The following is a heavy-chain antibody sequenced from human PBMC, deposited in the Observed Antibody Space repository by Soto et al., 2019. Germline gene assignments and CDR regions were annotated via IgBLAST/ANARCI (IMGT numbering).Heavy chain of an antibody. J-gene: IGHJ3*02. V-gene: IGHV4-31*03. D-gene: IGHD2-21*02. CDR3: ARDMVVTAIRPGAFDI. Sequence: QVQLQESGPGLVKPSETLSLLCTVSGDSISSGGHYWTWFRQHPGKGLEWIGNIYYSGSTFYNPSLKSRVTISIDTSNNQVSLKLTSVTAADTAVYYCARDMVVTAIRPGAFDIWGQGTKVTVSS. CDR2: IYYSGST. CDR1: GDSISSGGHY.